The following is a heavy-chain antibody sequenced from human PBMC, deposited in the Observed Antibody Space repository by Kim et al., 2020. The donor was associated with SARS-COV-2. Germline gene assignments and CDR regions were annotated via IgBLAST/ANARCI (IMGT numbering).Heavy chain of an antibody. CDR1: GFTFNMYW. J-gene: IGHJ6*02. D-gene: IGHD3-3*02. CDR2: IYTDDSDT. Sequence: GESLKISCQGSGFTFNMYWIGWVRQMPGKGLEWMGIIYTDDSDTRYNPSFQGQVTMSVDKSISTAYLQWSSLKASDTAIYYCARLQVWAAHFYGMDVWSQ. CDR3: ARLQVWAAHFYGMDV. V-gene: IGHV5-51*01.